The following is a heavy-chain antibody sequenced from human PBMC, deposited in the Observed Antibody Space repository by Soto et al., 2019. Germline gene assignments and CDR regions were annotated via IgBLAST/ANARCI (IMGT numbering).Heavy chain of an antibody. D-gene: IGHD3-3*01. CDR2: INAGNGNT. CDR1: GYTFTSYA. J-gene: IGHJ5*02. Sequence: ASVKVSCKASGYTFTSYAMHWVRQAPGQRLERMGWINAGNGNTKYSQKFQGRVTITRDTSASTAYMELSSLRSEDTAVYYCARDAYDFWSGYYTETFDPWGQGTLVTVSS. CDR3: ARDAYDFWSGYYTETFDP. V-gene: IGHV1-3*01.